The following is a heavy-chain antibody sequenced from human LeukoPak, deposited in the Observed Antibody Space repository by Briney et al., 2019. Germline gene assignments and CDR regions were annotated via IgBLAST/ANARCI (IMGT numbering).Heavy chain of an antibody. J-gene: IGHJ4*02. CDR3: ARVYCTNGVCYYSDY. Sequence: GASVKVSCKASGYTFTSYYMHWVRQAPGQGLEWMGIINPSGGSTSYAQKFQGRVTMTRDMSTSTVHMELSSLRSEDTAVYYCARVYCTNGVCYYSDYWGQGTLVTVSS. CDR2: INPSGGST. CDR1: GYTFTSYY. V-gene: IGHV1-46*01. D-gene: IGHD2-8*01.